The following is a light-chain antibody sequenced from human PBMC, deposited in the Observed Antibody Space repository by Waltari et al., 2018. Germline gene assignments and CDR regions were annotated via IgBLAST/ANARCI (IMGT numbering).Light chain of an antibody. Sequence: DIQMTQSPSSLSASVGDRVTVTCQASKDISNYLNWYQQRPGKAPKLLIYDASSLETGVPSRFSASGSGTDFTFTISSLQPEDIATYYCQQYNNLPFTFGPGTTVDIK. CDR3: QQYNNLPFT. CDR1: KDISNY. J-gene: IGKJ3*01. CDR2: DAS. V-gene: IGKV1-33*01.